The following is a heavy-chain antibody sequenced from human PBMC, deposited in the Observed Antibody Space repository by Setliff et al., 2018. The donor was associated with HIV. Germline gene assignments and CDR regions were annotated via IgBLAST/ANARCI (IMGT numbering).Heavy chain of an antibody. CDR1: GFTFSNYW. D-gene: IGHD1-20*01. CDR2: IKQDGSEK. Sequence: PGWSLRLSCAASGFTFSNYWMSWVRQAPGKGLEWVANIKQDGSEKYYVDSVKGRFTISRDNAKKSLYLQMNSLRAEDTALYYCARDYSRYTWNYFDYWGQGTLVTVSS. V-gene: IGHV3-7*03. CDR3: ARDYSRYTWNYFDY. J-gene: IGHJ4*02.